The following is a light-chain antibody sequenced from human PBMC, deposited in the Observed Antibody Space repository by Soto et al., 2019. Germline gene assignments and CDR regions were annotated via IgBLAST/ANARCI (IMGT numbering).Light chain of an antibody. CDR1: PSVLSSSNNKNY. Sequence: DLVMTQTPDSLAVSLGERATINCKSSPSVLSSSNNKNYLAWYQQKPGQPPKLLIYWASTRDSGVPDRFSGSGSGTDFTLTISSLQAEDVAVYYCQQYYSTPYTFGQGTKLEIK. CDR2: WAS. V-gene: IGKV4-1*01. J-gene: IGKJ2*01. CDR3: QQYYSTPYT.